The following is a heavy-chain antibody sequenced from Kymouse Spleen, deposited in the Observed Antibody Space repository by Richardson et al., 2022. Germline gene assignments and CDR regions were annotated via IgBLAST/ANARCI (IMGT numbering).Heavy chain of an antibody. J-gene: IGHJ6*02. CDR2: ISSSSSYI. V-gene: IGHV3-21*03. D-gene: IGHD3-9*01. CDR1: GFTFSSYS. CDR3: ARDDDILTGYYYYYGMDV. Sequence: EVQLVESGGGLVKPGGSLRLSCAASGFTFSSYSMNWVRQAPGKGLEWVSSISSSSSYIYYADSVKGRFTISRDNAKNSLYLQMNSLRAEDTAVYYCARDDDILTGYYYYYGMDVWGQGTTVTVSS.